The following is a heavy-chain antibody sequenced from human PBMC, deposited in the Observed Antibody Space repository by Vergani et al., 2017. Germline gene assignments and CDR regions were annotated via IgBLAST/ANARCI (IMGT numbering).Heavy chain of an antibody. CDR3: ARKGHAFEI. J-gene: IGHJ3*02. CDR2: IFSNDEK. CDR1: GFSLSKTRMG. V-gene: IGHV2-26*01. Sequence: QVTLKESGPVLVKPTETLTLTCTVSGFSLSKTRMGVSWIRQPPGKTLEWLAHIFSNDEKSYSTSLKSRLTISKDTSKSQVVLTMTNMDHGDTATYDWARKGHAFEIWGQGTMVTVSS.